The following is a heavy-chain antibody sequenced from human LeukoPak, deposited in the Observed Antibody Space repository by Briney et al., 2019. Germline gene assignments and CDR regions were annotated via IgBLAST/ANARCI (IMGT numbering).Heavy chain of an antibody. CDR1: GGSISSGSYY. D-gene: IGHD3-10*01. J-gene: IGHJ5*02. V-gene: IGHV4-61*02. Sequence: SQTLSLTCTVSGGSISSGSYYWSWIRQPAGKGLEWIGRIYTSGSTNYSPSLKSRFTISVGASKNQFSLKLSSVTAADTALYYCARGSPLWFGELLSWWFDPWGQGTLVTVSS. CDR2: IYTSGST. CDR3: ARGSPLWFGELLSWWFDP.